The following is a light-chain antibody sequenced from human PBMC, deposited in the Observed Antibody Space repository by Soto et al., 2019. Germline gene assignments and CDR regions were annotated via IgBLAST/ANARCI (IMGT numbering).Light chain of an antibody. CDR1: QSVSSTY. Sequence: EIVFTQSPCTLSLSPGERATLSCRASQSVSSTYLAWYQQKPGQAPRPLIFDASNRATGIPPRFSGSVSGTDFTLTISSLEPEDFAVYYCQQRGNWPTFGQGTKVDIK. J-gene: IGKJ1*01. CDR2: DAS. V-gene: IGKV3-11*01. CDR3: QQRGNWPT.